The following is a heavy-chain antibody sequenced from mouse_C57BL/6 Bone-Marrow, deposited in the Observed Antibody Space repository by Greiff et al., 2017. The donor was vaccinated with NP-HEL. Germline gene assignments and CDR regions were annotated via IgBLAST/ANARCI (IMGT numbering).Heavy chain of an antibody. D-gene: IGHD1-1*01. J-gene: IGHJ3*01. CDR2: IYPGNSDT. CDR1: GYTFTSYW. V-gene: IGHV1-5*01. CDR3: TRNDYYGSSYAAWFAY. Sequence: EVKLQESGTVLARPGASVKMSCKTSGYTFTSYWMHWVKQRPGQGLEWIGAIYPGNSDTSYNQKFKGKAKLTAFTSASTAYMELSSLTNEDSAVYYCTRNDYYGSSYAAWFAYWGQGTLVTVSA.